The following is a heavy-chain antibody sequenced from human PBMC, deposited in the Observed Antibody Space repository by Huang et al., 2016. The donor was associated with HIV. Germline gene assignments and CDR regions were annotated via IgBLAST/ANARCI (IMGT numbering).Heavy chain of an antibody. CDR3: ARTGVAVSDDPEYFQH. J-gene: IGHJ1*01. D-gene: IGHD3-3*01. V-gene: IGHV4-39*02. CDR1: GDSINSNTFY. Sequence: QESGPGLVGPSETLCLTCAVSGDSINSNTFYWGWSRRPPGKGLEWSGSIYYSGTTYYNPALKRRARIAVDASKNRIFLHLRSVTAADTGVYYCARTGVAVSDDPEYFQHWGQGALVT. CDR2: IYYSGTT.